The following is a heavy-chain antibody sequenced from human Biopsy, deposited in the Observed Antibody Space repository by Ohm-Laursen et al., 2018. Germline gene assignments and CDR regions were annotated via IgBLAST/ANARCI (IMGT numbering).Heavy chain of an antibody. D-gene: IGHD3-10*01. Sequence: SSVKVSCKASGYTYTSYGISWVRQAPGQGPEWMGWISGYNGNTVYPQNHQGRVTLTTDTSTSTAYMELRSLRSDDTAIYYCTRDRRYASGSYAGMDVWGRGTTVTVSS. CDR1: GYTYTSYG. CDR3: TRDRRYASGSYAGMDV. V-gene: IGHV1-18*01. CDR2: ISGYNGNT. J-gene: IGHJ6*02.